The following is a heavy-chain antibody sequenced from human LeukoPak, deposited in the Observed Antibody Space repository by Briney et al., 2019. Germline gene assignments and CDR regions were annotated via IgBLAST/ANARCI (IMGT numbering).Heavy chain of an antibody. D-gene: IGHD3-16*01. Sequence: GGSLRLSCAASGFTLSSYWMSWVRQVPGKGLEWVANIKEDGSEKHFVDSVKGRFTISRDNAKNSLYLQMNSLRAEDTAVYYCARDRWGYGMDVWGQGTRVIVSS. J-gene: IGHJ6*02. CDR2: IKEDGSEK. V-gene: IGHV3-7*01. CDR3: ARDRWGYGMDV. CDR1: GFTLSSYW.